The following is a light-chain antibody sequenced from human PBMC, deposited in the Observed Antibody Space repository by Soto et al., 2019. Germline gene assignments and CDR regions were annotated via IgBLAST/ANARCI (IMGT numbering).Light chain of an antibody. J-gene: IGKJ5*01. CDR3: QQRYNWPIT. Sequence: GVSQPEAAVPLSQAERASLSWRASQSVSSYLAWYQQKPGQAPRLLIYDASNRATGIPARFSGSGSGTDFTLTISRLEPEDFSVYYCQQRYNWPITFGQGTRLEIK. CDR1: QSVSSY. V-gene: IGKV3-11*01. CDR2: DAS.